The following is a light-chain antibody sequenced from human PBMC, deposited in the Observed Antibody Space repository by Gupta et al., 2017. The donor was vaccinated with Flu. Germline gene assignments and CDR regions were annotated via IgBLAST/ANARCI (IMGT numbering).Light chain of an antibody. CDR2: GAS. J-gene: IGKJ1*01. CDR1: QSVSSD. CDR3: QQYNTCPRT. V-gene: IGKV3-15*01. Sequence: PAALSVFPGNGATLSCGARQSVSSDLAWYQQKPGQAPRLLIYGASSRATGIPARFSGSGSGTEFTLNISSLQSEDFAVYYCQQYNTCPRTFGQGTKVEIK.